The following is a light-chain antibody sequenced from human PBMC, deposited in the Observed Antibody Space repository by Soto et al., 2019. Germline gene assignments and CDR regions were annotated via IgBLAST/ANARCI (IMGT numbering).Light chain of an antibody. V-gene: IGKV1-5*01. J-gene: IGKJ1*01. CDR2: AAS. CDR1: ESISNW. CDR3: QHYNSYSEA. Sequence: DIQMTQSPSTLSATLGDRVTFTCRANESISNWLACYQQKTGKAPKLLIFAASSLQSGVPSRFSGSRSGPDFTLTISSLQPEDFATYYCQHYNSYSEAFGQGTKVDIK.